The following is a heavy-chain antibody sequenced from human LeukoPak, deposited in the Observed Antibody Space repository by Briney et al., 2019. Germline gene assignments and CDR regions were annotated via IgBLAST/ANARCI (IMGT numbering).Heavy chain of an antibody. V-gene: IGHV3-20*01. Sequence: GGSLRLSRAASGFTFDDYGMSWVRQAPGKGLEWVSGINWNGGSTGYADSVKGRFTISRDNAKNSLYLQMNSLRAEDTALYHRARESYGDPFFDYWGQGTLVTVSS. J-gene: IGHJ4*02. CDR3: ARESYGDPFFDY. D-gene: IGHD4-17*01. CDR2: INWNGGST. CDR1: GFTFDDYG.